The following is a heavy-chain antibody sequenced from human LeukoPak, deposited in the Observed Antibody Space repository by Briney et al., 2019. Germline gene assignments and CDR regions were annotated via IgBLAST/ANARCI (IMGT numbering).Heavy chain of an antibody. CDR3: GRDALVGYFSYYYMDV. Sequence: SETLSLTCTVSGGSISSDYWTWIRQTPVKGLEWIGDISNSGSTSYNPSPKSRVTISIDTSKNQFSLKLSSVTAADTAVYYCGRDALVGYFSYYYMDVWGKGTTVTVSS. D-gene: IGHD2-15*01. J-gene: IGHJ6*03. V-gene: IGHV4-59*01. CDR2: ISNSGST. CDR1: GGSISSDY.